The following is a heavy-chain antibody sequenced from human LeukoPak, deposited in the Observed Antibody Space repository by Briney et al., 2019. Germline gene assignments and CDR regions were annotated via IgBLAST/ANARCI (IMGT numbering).Heavy chain of an antibody. CDR3: ARLRYFDWLLSPPFDY. V-gene: IGHV5-10-1*01. CDR2: IDPSDSYT. Sequence: GESLKISCKGSGYRFTSYWISWVRQMPGKGLEWMGRIDPSDSYTNYSPSFQGHVTISADKSISTAYLQWSSLKASDTAMYYCARLRYFDWLLSPPFDYWGQGTLVTVSS. J-gene: IGHJ4*02. D-gene: IGHD3-9*01. CDR1: GYRFTSYW.